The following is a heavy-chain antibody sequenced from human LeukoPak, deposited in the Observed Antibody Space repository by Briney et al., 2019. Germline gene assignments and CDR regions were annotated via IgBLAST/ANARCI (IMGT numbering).Heavy chain of an antibody. V-gene: IGHV3-72*01. CDR2: SGNKAESYTT. CDR1: GFTFSDHN. Sequence: GGSLRLSCAASGFTFSDHNMDWVRQAPGKGLEWVGRSGNKAESYTTDYAASVKGRFSISRDDSKNSLDLQMNSLKTEDTAVYYCARHFFTDWGQGTLVTVSS. D-gene: IGHD3-3*02. CDR3: ARHFFTD. J-gene: IGHJ4*02.